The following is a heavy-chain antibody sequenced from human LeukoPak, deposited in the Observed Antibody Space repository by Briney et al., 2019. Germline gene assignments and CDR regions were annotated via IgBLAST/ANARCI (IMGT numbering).Heavy chain of an antibody. CDR1: GFTFSSYA. CDR2: ISGSGGST. CDR3: ATGGYSYGYYYGMDV. D-gene: IGHD5-18*01. J-gene: IGHJ6*02. Sequence: PGGSLRLSCAASGFTFSSYAMSWVRQAPGKELEWISSISGSGGSTYYADSVKGRFTISRDNSKNTLYLQMNSLRAEDTAVYYCATGGYSYGYYYGMDVWGQGTLVTVSS. V-gene: IGHV3-23*01.